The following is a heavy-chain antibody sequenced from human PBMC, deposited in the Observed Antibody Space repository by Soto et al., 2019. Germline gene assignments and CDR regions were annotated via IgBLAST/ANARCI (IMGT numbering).Heavy chain of an antibody. CDR3: ASEGSPARSQTNTVDTAMAIYY. V-gene: IGHV4-4*02. CDR1: GGSISSSNW. D-gene: IGHD5-18*01. J-gene: IGHJ4*02. CDR2: SYHSWST. Sequence: QMQLQESGPGLVKPSGTLSLTCAVSGGSISSSNWWSWGRQPPGKGLEWSGESYHSWSTNYNPSLQSQVTIPVDKSKNQFYLKLSFVTAAATAVYYCASEGSPARSQTNTVDTAMAIYYWGQGTLVTVSS.